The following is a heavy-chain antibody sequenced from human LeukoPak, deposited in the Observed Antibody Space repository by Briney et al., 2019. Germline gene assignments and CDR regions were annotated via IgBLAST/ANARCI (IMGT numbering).Heavy chain of an antibody. Sequence: GGSLRLSCAASGFTFSNYWMTWVRQAPGKGLEWVANIRQEGREKNYVDSVKGRFTISRDNAKNSLILQMNRLRAEDTAVYYCARDVSDENGSASRIHLDSWGQGTLVSVSS. V-gene: IGHV3-7*03. CDR2: IRQEGREK. J-gene: IGHJ4*02. D-gene: IGHD6-6*01. CDR3: ARDVSDENGSASRIHLDS. CDR1: GFTFSNYW.